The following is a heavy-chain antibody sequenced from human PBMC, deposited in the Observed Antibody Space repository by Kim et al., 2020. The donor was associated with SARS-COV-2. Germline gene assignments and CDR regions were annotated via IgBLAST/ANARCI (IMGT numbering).Heavy chain of an antibody. V-gene: IGHV1-8*01. D-gene: IGHD6-13*01. CDR1: GYTFTSYD. CDR3: ARLGWGYSSSWFGYYYYVDV. Sequence: ASVKVSCKASGYTFTSYDINWVRQATGQGLEWMGWMNPNSGNTGYAQKFQGRVTMTRNTSISTAYMELSSLRSEDTAVYYCARLGWGYSSSWFGYYYYVDVGGKGTRVTVSS. J-gene: IGHJ6*03. CDR2: MNPNSGNT.